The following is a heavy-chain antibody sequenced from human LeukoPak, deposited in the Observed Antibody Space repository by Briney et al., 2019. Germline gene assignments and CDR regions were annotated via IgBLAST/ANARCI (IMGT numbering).Heavy chain of an antibody. D-gene: IGHD5-18*01. CDR1: GFMFSNYD. Sequence: GGSLRLSCAASGFMFSNYDMHWVRQAPGKGLEYVSHISADGGSTYYAISVKGRFTVSRDNSKNTLYLQMGSLRAEDMAVYYCAGGRGYIYGSDYWGQGTLVTVSS. J-gene: IGHJ4*02. V-gene: IGHV3-64*01. CDR3: AGGRGYIYGSDY. CDR2: ISADGGST.